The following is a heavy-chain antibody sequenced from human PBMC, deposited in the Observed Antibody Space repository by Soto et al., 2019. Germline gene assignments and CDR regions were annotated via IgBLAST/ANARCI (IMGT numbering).Heavy chain of an antibody. J-gene: IGHJ6*02. CDR2: MNAKSGDT. CDR1: GYTFSDFD. D-gene: IGHD3-16*01. CDR3: ARGNPFNYAGFDV. V-gene: IGHV1-8*01. Sequence: ASVMVSCKASGYTFSDFDINWLRQASGQGPEWMGWMNAKSGDTFFAQRFQGKFNMTWDTSLSTAYMEVGSLTSDDTAMYYCARGNPFNYAGFDVWGQGTTVTVSS.